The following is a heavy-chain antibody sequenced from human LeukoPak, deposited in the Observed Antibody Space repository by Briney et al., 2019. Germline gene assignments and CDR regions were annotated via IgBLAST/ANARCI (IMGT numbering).Heavy chain of an antibody. D-gene: IGHD1-26*01. J-gene: IGHJ4*02. CDR2: IYHSGST. CDR3: ARVVGAGYFDY. Sequence: SETLSLTCTVSGYSISTGYYWGWIRQPPGKGLEWIGSIYHSGSTYYNPSLKSRVTTSVDTSKNQFSLKLSSVTAADTAVYYCARVVGAGYFDYWGQGTLVTVSS. V-gene: IGHV4-38-2*02. CDR1: GYSISTGYY.